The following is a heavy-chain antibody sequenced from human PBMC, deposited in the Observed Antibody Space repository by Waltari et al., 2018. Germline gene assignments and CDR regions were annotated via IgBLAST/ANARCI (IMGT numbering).Heavy chain of an antibody. CDR1: GLSLSTRGVG. CDR2: LYWTTKD. CDR3: VHSPSPSLGVYYSDH. J-gene: IGHJ4*02. V-gene: IGHV2-5*01. Sequence: IPLKESGHTLVKPPPTIQLTCTFSGLSLSTRGVGVAWIRPPPGKTLEWLAVLYWTTKDRDSPSLGGRLTITKYPSMNQLVLTVSNMVPLDTATYFWVHSPSPSLGVYYSDHWGQGTVVTVSS.